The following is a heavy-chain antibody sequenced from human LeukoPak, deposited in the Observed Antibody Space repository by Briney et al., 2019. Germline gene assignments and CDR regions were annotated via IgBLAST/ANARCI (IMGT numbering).Heavy chain of an antibody. CDR1: GYTFTSYD. D-gene: IGHD3-22*01. Sequence: ASVKVSCKASGYTFTSYDINWVRQATGQGREWMGWMNPNSGNTGYAQKFQGRVTMTRNTSISTAYMELSSLRSEDTAVYYCARGPGAFVTMIASLYYMDVWGKGTTVTVSS. V-gene: IGHV1-8*01. CDR2: MNPNSGNT. CDR3: ARGPGAFVTMIASLYYMDV. J-gene: IGHJ6*03.